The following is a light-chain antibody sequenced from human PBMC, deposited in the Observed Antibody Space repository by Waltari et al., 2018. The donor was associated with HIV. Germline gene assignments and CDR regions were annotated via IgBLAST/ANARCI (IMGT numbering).Light chain of an antibody. CDR1: QSVSRY. Sequence: EVVLTQSPATLSLSPGDTATLSCTASQSVSRYFAWYQQRPGQAPRLLIYDASNSATGIPARFSGSGSGTDFALTISSRESEDCAVDYGQQRSNWPTWTFGQGTKVEIK. V-gene: IGKV3-11*01. CDR3: QQRSNWPTWT. J-gene: IGKJ1*01. CDR2: DAS.